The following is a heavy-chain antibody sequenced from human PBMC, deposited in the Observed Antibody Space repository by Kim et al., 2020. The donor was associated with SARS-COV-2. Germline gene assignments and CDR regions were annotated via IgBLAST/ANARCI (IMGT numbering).Heavy chain of an antibody. CDR1: GGSIGSSSYY. J-gene: IGHJ4*02. CDR2: IYYSGST. V-gene: IGHV4-39*01. CDR3: ARRTEYYFDY. Sequence: SETLSLTCTVSGGSIGSSSYYWGWIRQPPGKGLEWIGSIYYSGSTYYNPSLKSRVTISVDTSKNQFSLKLSSVTAADTAVYYCARRTEYYFDYWGQGTLVTVSS.